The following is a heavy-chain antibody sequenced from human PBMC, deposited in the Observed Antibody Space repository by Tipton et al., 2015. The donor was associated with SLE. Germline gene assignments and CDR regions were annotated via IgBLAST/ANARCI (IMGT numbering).Heavy chain of an antibody. CDR1: GFTFSSYS. V-gene: IGHV3-21*01. CDR2: ISSSSSYI. Sequence: QLVQSGGGVVQPGGSLRLSCAASGFTFSSYSMNWVRQAPGKGLEWVSSISSSSSYIYYADSVKGRFTIPRDNAKNSLYLQMNSLRAEDTAVYYCARGEIGTMIVVLHGAFDIWGQGTMVTVSS. CDR3: ARGEIGTMIVVLHGAFDI. J-gene: IGHJ3*02. D-gene: IGHD3-22*01.